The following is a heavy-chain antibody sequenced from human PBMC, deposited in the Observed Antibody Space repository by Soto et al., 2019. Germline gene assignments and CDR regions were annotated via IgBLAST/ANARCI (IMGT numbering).Heavy chain of an antibody. J-gene: IGHJ4*02. CDR1: GGSISSNY. D-gene: IGHD6-13*01. CDR2: VYNSGST. CDR3: ARYRREAVAGYTLDY. V-gene: IGHV4-59*01. Sequence: PSETLSLTCTVSGGSISSNYWTWIRQPPGKGLEWIGYVYNSGSTNYNPSLKSRVTISEDTSRSQFSLKVNSMTAVDTAVYYCARYRREAVAGYTLDYWGQGILVTVSS.